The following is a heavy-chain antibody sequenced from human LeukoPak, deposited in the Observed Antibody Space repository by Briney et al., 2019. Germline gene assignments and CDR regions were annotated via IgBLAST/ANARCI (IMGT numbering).Heavy chain of an antibody. CDR3: AQGGYSYGYDAFDI. CDR1: GFTSSSYA. D-gene: IGHD5-18*01. Sequence: GGSLRLSCAASGFTSSSYAMSWVRQAPGKGLEWVSAISGSGGSTYYADSVKGRFTVSRDNSKNTLYLQMNSLRAEDTAVYYCAQGGYSYGYDAFDIWGQGTMVTVSS. V-gene: IGHV3-23*01. CDR2: ISGSGGST. J-gene: IGHJ3*02.